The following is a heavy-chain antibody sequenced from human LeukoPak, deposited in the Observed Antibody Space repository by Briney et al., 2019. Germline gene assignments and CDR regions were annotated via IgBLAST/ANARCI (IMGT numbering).Heavy chain of an antibody. J-gene: IGHJ3*02. CDR3: ARGLPRPGYSYASGAFDI. V-gene: IGHV4-39*01. CDR2: IYYSGRT. D-gene: IGHD5-18*01. Sequence: SETLSLTCTVSGGSISSSSYYWGWIRQPPGKGLEWIGSIYYSGRTYYNPSLKSRVTISVDTSKNQFSLKLSSVTAADTAVYYCARGLPRPGYSYASGAFDIWGQGTMVTVSS. CDR1: GGSISSSSYY.